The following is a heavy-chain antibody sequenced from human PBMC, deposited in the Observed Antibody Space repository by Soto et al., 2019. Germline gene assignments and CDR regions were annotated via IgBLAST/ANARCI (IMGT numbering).Heavy chain of an antibody. CDR2: IIPIFGTA. Sequence: WXSVKVSFKASGGTFISYAISWVRQAPGQGLEWMGGIIPIFGTANYAQKFQGRVTITADESTSTAYMELSSLRSEDTAVYYCASHYNWNYKANIDYWGQGTLVTVSS. CDR3: ASHYNWNYKANIDY. D-gene: IGHD1-7*01. J-gene: IGHJ4*02. CDR1: GGTFISYA. V-gene: IGHV1-69*13.